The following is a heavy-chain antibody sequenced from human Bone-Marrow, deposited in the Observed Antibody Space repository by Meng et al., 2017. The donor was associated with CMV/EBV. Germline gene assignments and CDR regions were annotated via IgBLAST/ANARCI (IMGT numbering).Heavy chain of an antibody. V-gene: IGHV1-2*02. CDR2: INPNSGGT. Sequence: ASVKVSCKASGYTFTSYDINWVRQAPGQGLEWMGWINPNSGGTNYAQKFQGRVTMTRDTSISTAYMELSRLRSDDTAVYYCARAQRFDPWGQGTLVTVSS. CDR1: GYTFTSYD. J-gene: IGHJ5*02. CDR3: ARAQRFDP.